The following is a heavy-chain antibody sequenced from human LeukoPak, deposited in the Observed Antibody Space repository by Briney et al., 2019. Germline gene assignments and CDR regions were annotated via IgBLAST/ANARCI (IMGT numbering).Heavy chain of an antibody. V-gene: IGHV3-74*01. CDR1: GFTFSSYW. J-gene: IGHJ4*02. D-gene: IGHD6-6*01. CDR3: ARGGVYSSSSFDY. Sequence: GGSLRLSCAASGFTFSSYWMHWVRQAPGKGLVWVSRINNDGSSTSYADSVKGRFTISRDNAKNTLYLQMNSLRAEDTAVYYCARGGVYSSSSFDYWGQGTLVTVSS. CDR2: INNDGSST.